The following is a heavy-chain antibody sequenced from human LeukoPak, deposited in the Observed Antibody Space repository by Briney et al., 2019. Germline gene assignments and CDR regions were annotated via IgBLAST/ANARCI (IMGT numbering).Heavy chain of an antibody. V-gene: IGHV1-2*06. CDR2: INPSSGGT. Sequence: ASVKVSCKASGYTFTGYYMHWVRQAPGQGLEWMGRINPSSGGTNYAQKFQGRVTMTRDTSISTAYMELSRLRSDDTAVYYCARDLKGVVINWFDPWGQGTLVTVSS. J-gene: IGHJ5*02. D-gene: IGHD4-23*01. CDR3: ARDLKGVVINWFDP. CDR1: GYTFTGYY.